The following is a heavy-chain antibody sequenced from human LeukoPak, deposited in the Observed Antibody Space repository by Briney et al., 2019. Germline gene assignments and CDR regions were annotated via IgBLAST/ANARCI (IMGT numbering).Heavy chain of an antibody. J-gene: IGHJ4*01. Sequence: GGSLRLSCAASGFIFNNNFMSWVRQVPGKGLEWLANIKQDGSEKTYVDSVKGRFTIFRDNAKNLLYLQMNSLRAEDTAVYYCAREGFYYFDFWGQGALVTVAS. CDR2: IKQDGSEK. CDR3: AREGFYYFDF. CDR1: GFIFNNNF. V-gene: IGHV3-7*01.